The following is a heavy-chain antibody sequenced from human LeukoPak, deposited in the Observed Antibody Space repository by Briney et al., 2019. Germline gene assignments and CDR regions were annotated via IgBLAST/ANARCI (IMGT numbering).Heavy chain of an antibody. J-gene: IGHJ4*02. V-gene: IGHV5-51*01. CDR3: ARQLAYCGGDCPYYFDY. CDR2: IYPGDSDT. Sequence: PGESLKISCKGCGYSFTSYWIGWVRQMPGKGLEWMGIIYPGDSDTRYSPSFQGQVTISADKSISTAYLQWSSLKASDTAMYYCARQLAYCGGDCPYYFDYWGQGTLATVSS. D-gene: IGHD2-21*02. CDR1: GYSFTSYW.